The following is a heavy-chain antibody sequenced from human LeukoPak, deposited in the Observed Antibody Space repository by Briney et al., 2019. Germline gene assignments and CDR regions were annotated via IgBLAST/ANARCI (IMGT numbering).Heavy chain of an antibody. CDR1: GFTLTNLA. CDR2: ISSSGGDT. V-gene: IGHV3-23*01. CDR3: ARQETSSYNGAFDI. D-gene: IGHD1-26*01. Sequence: GGSLRLSCTASGFTLTNLAMTWVRQAPGKGLEWVSAISSSGGDTYHADSVKGRFTISRDNSKNTLYLQMNSLRAEDTGVYYCARQETSSYNGAFDIWGQGTMVTVSS. J-gene: IGHJ3*02.